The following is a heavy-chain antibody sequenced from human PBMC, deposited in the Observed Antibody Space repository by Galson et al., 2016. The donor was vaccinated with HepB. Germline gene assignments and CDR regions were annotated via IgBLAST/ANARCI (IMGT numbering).Heavy chain of an antibody. Sequence: ETLSLTCGVYGGPVIDYSWNWIRQPPGKGLEWIGEINHSGTTQSNPSLKSRVTISVDTSKSQFSLKLNSVTAADTAIYYCARINRVRTFDIWGQGTLVTVSS. CDR1: GGPVIDYS. CDR2: INHSGTT. J-gene: IGHJ3*02. V-gene: IGHV4-34*01. D-gene: IGHD1-14*01. CDR3: ARINRVRTFDI.